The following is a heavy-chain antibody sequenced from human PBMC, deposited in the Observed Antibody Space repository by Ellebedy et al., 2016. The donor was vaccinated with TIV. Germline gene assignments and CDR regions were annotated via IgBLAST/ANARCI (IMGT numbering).Heavy chain of an antibody. J-gene: IGHJ3*02. V-gene: IGHV3-15*07. CDR1: GFTFSNAW. CDR2: IKSKTDGETT. Sequence: GGSLRLXXAASGFTFSNAWVNWVRQAPAKGLEWVGRIKSKTDGETTDYAAPVKGRFTISRDDSKTTLYLQMNSLKTEDTAVYYGTTGLYLYDRSGYQIDAFDIWGQGTMVTVSS. D-gene: IGHD3-22*01. CDR3: TTGLYLYDRSGYQIDAFDI.